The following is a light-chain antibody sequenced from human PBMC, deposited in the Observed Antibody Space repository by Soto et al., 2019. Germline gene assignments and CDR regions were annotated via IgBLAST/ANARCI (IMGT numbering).Light chain of an antibody. Sequence: EIVLTQSPATLSLSPGERATLSCRASPTARTYLAWYQQKPGQAPRLLIYDVSNRATGVPARFSGSGSGTDFTLTISSLEPEDFAVYYCHQRQSWPRTFGQGTKVDIK. V-gene: IGKV3-11*01. CDR1: PTARTY. CDR3: HQRQSWPRT. J-gene: IGKJ1*01. CDR2: DVS.